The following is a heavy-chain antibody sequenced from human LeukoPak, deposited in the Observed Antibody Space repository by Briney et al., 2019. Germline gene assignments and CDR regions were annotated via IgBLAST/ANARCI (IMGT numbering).Heavy chain of an antibody. V-gene: IGHV4-39*07. D-gene: IGHD3-10*01. CDR2: IYYTGST. Sequence: PSETLSLTCTVSGGSISSSSYYWGWIRQPPGKGLEWIGSIYYTGSTNYNPSLKSRVTISLDTSKKQFSLKLSSVTAADTAVYYCARGSNYGSGSYLINWGQGTLVTVSS. CDR3: ARGSNYGSGSYLIN. CDR1: GGSISSSSYY. J-gene: IGHJ4*02.